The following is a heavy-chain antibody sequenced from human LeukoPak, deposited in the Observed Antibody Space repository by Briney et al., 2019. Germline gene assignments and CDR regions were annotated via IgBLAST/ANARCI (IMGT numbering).Heavy chain of an antibody. J-gene: IGHJ4*02. CDR2: IRSKANSYAT. CDR1: GFTFSGSA. CDR3: TVLPAVLQFDY. Sequence: GGSLRLSCAASGFTFSGSAMHWVRQASGKGLEWVGRIRSKANSYATAYAASVKGRFTISRDDSKNTAYLQMNSLKTEDTAVYYCTVLPAVLQFDYWGQGTLVTVSS. D-gene: IGHD2-2*01. V-gene: IGHV3-73*01.